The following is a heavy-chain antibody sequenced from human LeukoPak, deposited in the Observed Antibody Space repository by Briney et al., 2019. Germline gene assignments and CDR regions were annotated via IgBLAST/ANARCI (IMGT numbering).Heavy chain of an antibody. CDR3: TRVRREDYTDDY. Sequence: GGSLRLSCTASGFTFGDYAMSWVRQAPGKGLEWVGFIRSKAYGGTTEYAASVKGRFTISRDDSKSIAYLQMNSLKTEDTAVYYCTRVRREDYTDDYWGQGTLVTVSS. V-gene: IGHV3-49*04. CDR1: GFTFGDYA. CDR2: IRSKAYGGTT. J-gene: IGHJ4*02. D-gene: IGHD4-11*01.